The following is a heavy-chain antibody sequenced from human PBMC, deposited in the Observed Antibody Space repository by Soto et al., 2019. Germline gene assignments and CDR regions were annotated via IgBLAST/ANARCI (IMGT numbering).Heavy chain of an antibody. CDR1: GYTFSNYY. J-gene: IGHJ4*02. CDR3: ARLGLDLDFDH. Sequence: QVQLVQSGAEMKEPGASLEVSCKASGYTFSNYYIHWVRQAPGQGLEWMGVINPSAGRTSYAQKFQGRVTMTRDTSTSTVYMKLSSLRSEDTAVYYCARLGLDLDFDHWGQGTLVTVSS. V-gene: IGHV1-46*01. CDR2: INPSAGRT.